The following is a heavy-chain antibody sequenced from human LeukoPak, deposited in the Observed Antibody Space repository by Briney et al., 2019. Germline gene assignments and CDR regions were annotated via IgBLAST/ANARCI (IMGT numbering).Heavy chain of an antibody. CDR2: ISGSGGST. CDR1: GFTFSSYA. V-gene: IGHV3-23*01. D-gene: IGHD3-22*01. J-gene: IGHJ4*02. Sequence: PGGSLRLSCAASGFTFSSYAMSWVRQAPGKGLEWVSAISGSGGSTYYADSVKGRFTISRDNSKNTLYQQMNSLRAEDTAVYYCAKDPTDFDSSGQTYFDYWGQGTLVTVSS. CDR3: AKDPTDFDSSGQTYFDY.